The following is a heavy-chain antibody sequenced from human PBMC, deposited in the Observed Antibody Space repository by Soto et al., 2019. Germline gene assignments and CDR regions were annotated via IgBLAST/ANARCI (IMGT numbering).Heavy chain of an antibody. CDR1: GGAVSSGDYS. CDR2: IYQTGNT. Sequence: SETLSLTCAVSGGAVSSGDYSWSWLRQPPGKGLELIGYIYQTGNTYYNPSLNSRVTISVDKSKNQISLKLSSVTAADTAVYYCARQLIYWGQGTPVTVSS. V-gene: IGHV4-30-2*01. CDR3: ARQLIY. J-gene: IGHJ4*02. D-gene: IGHD6-13*01.